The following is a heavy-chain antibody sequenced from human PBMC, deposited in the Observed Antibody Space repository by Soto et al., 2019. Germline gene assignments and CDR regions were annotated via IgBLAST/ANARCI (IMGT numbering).Heavy chain of an antibody. V-gene: IGHV1-8*01. CDR2: MNPNSGNT. CDR3: AMVSDCDSSTCYRIHYYYYEAMDV. J-gene: IGHJ6*02. CDR1: GYTFTSYD. Sequence: ASVKVSCRTSGYTFTSYDINWVRQAPGQGLEWMGWMNPNSGNTDSAQKFQGRVTLTRNTSINTAYMELSSLRSEDTAVYDCAMVSDCDSSTCYRIHYYYYEAMDVWCQGTTVTVSS. D-gene: IGHD2-2*02.